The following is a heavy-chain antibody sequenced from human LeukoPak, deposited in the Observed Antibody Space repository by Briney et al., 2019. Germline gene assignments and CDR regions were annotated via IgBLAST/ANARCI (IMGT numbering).Heavy chain of an antibody. J-gene: IGHJ4*02. CDR3: ARDPAPSGWYDY. CDR2: INSDGSSR. CDR1: GLTLRSYW. D-gene: IGHD6-19*01. Sequence: GGSLRLSCAASGLTLRSYWMHWVRQAPGKGLVWVSRINSDGSSRTYADSVKGRFTISRDNAKNTLYLQMDSLRAEDTAVYYCARDPAPSGWYDYWGQGTLVTVSS. V-gene: IGHV3-74*01.